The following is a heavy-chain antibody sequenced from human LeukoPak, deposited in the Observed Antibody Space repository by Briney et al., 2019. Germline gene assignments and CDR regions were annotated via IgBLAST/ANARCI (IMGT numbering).Heavy chain of an antibody. CDR3: ARDLSEGLGELNNDAFDI. Sequence: GGSLRLSCAASGFTFSDYYMSWIRQAPGKGLEWVSYISSSGSTIYYADSVKGRFTISRDNAKNSLYLQMNSLRAEDTAVYYCARDLSEGLGELNNDAFDIWGQGTMVTVSS. V-gene: IGHV3-11*01. J-gene: IGHJ3*02. D-gene: IGHD3-10*01. CDR2: ISSSGSTI. CDR1: GFTFSDYY.